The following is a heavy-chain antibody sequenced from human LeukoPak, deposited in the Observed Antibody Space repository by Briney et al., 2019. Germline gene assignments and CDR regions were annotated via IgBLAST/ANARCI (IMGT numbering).Heavy chain of an antibody. Sequence: SETLSLTCAVYGGSFNGHYWSWIRQPPGKGLEWIGEVNYSGSTNYNPSLKSRVTISLVTSKNQFSLKLSSVTAADTAVYYCRVLGGSYLYYFDYWGQGTLVTVSS. V-gene: IGHV4-34*01. J-gene: IGHJ4*02. CDR2: VNYSGST. D-gene: IGHD1-26*01. CDR1: GGSFNGHY. CDR3: RVLGGSYLYYFDY.